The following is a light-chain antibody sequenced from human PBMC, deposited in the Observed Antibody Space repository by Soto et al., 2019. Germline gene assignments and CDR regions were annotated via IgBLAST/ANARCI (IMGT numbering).Light chain of an antibody. J-gene: IGKJ1*01. CDR2: GAS. CDR3: QQYNNWPPWT. CDR1: QSVSSS. V-gene: IGKV3D-15*01. Sequence: EMVMTQSPATLSVSPGERATLSCRASQSVSSSYIAWYRQKPSHAPRLRIYGASTRATGIPARFSGSGSGTEFTLTISILQSEDFAVYYCQQYNNWPPWTFGQGTKVDI.